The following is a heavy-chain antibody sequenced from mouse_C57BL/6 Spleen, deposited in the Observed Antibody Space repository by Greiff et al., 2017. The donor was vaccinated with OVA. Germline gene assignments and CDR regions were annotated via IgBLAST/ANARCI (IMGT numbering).Heavy chain of an antibody. CDR2: IYPGSGST. Sequence: QVQLKESGAELVKPGASVKMSCKASGYTFTSYWITWVKQRPGQGLEWIGDIYPGSGSTNYNEKFKSKATLTVDTSSSTAYMQLSSLTSEDSAVYYCAGYHYYGSSPYYFDYWGQGTTLTVSS. CDR1: GYTFTSYW. V-gene: IGHV1-55*01. D-gene: IGHD1-1*01. CDR3: AGYHYYGSSPYYFDY. J-gene: IGHJ2*01.